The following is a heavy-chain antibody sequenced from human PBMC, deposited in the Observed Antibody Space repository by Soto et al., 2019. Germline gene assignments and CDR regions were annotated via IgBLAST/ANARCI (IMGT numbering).Heavy chain of an antibody. CDR1: GFVFRTFR. CDR3: VRDRPNTESLTGYFDT. J-gene: IGHJ4*02. D-gene: IGHD3-9*01. Sequence: LRLSCEASGFVFRTFRMHWVRRAPGKGLEWLATIRFDGSTARYAESVRGRFKISRDNSMNTLHLQLDRLRVEDTAVYYCVRDRPNTESLTGYFDTWGQGTPVTVSS. V-gene: IGHV3-33*01. CDR2: IRFDGSTA.